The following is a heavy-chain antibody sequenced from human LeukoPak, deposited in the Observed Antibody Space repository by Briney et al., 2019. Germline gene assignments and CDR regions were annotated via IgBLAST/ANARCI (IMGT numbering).Heavy chain of an antibody. V-gene: IGHV3-23*01. CDR2: ISGSGGST. CDR1: GFTFSSYA. Sequence: AGGSLRLSCAASGFTFSSYAMSWVRQAPGKGLEWVSAISGSGGSTYYADSVKGRFTISGDNSKNTLYLQMNSLRAEDTAVCYCAKDVFRYGDYTRPGYWGQGTLVTVSS. CDR3: AKDVFRYGDYTRPGY. J-gene: IGHJ4*02. D-gene: IGHD4-17*01.